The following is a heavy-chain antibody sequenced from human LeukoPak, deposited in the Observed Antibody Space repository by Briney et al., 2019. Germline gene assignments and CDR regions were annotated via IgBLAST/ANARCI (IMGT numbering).Heavy chain of an antibody. CDR3: ARGASGVYTVTTSWFDP. J-gene: IGHJ5*02. V-gene: IGHV1-2*02. CDR2: INTNSGGT. D-gene: IGHD4-17*01. Sequence: AAVKVSCKASRYTFTGYNMHWVRQAPGQGLESMGWINTNSGGTNYAQKFQGRGPMTRDTSISTAYMELSRLTSDDTAVYYCARGASGVYTVTTSWFDPWGQGTLVTVSS. CDR1: RYTFTGYN.